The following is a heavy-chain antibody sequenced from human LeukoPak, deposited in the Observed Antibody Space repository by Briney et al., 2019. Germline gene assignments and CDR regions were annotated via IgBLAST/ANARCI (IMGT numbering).Heavy chain of an antibody. CDR3: AKDVEATITSGGYYFDH. J-gene: IGHJ4*02. D-gene: IGHD5-12*01. CDR2: SSGSDGSE. V-gene: IGHV3-23*01. Sequence: GGSLRLSCAASGFTLSSYALSWVRQAPGKGLEWVSSSSGSDGSEYYADSVKGRFTISRDTSRNSLYLRMHSLRPEDTAVYYCAKDVEATITSGGYYFDHWGQGALVTVSS. CDR1: GFTLSSYA.